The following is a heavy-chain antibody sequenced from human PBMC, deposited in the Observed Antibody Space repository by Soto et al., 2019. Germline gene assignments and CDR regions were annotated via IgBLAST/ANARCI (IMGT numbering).Heavy chain of an antibody. Sequence: SVKVSCKASGYTFTYRYLHWVRQAPGQALEWMGWITPFNGNTNYAQKFQDRVTITRDRSMSTAYMELSSLRSEDTAMYYCATHDQDIVVVPAARSYYYYGIDVWGQGTTVTVSS. J-gene: IGHJ6*02. CDR2: ITPFNGNT. CDR1: GYTFTYRY. V-gene: IGHV1-45*02. CDR3: ATHDQDIVVVPAARSYYYYGIDV. D-gene: IGHD2-2*01.